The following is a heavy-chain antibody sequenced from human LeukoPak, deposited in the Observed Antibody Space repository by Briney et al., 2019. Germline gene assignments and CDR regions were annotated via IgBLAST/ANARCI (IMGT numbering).Heavy chain of an antibody. CDR1: GGSIATYY. J-gene: IGHJ6*03. CDR2: ISGSGGST. D-gene: IGHD6-13*01. CDR3: AKSPGPYSSSWGSYYYYMDV. V-gene: IGHV3-23*01. Sequence: ETLSLTCTVSGGSIATYYWSWVRQAPGKGLEWVSAISGSGGSTYYADSVKGRFTISRDNSKNTLYLQMNSLRAEDTAVYYCAKSPGPYSSSWGSYYYYMDVWGKGTTVTISS.